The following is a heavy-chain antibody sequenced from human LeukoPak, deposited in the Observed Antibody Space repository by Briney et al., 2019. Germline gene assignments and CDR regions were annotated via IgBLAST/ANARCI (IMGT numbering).Heavy chain of an antibody. CDR3: VRGIDTTGYFNY. J-gene: IGHJ4*02. V-gene: IGHV7-4-1*02. CDR2: INTNTGSP. Sequence: GASVKVSCKASGYTFITYPMNWVRQAPGQGLEWMGWINTNTGSPTYAQGLTGRFVFSWDTSVSTAFLQINSLKAEGTALYYCVRGIDTTGYFNYWGQGTLVTVSS. D-gene: IGHD3-22*01. CDR1: GYTFITYP.